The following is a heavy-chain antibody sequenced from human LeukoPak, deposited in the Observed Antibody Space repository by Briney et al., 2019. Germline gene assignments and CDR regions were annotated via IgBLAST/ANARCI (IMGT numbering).Heavy chain of an antibody. J-gene: IGHJ4*02. CDR2: IYHSGDT. V-gene: IGHV4-38-2*02. D-gene: IGHD5-24*01. CDR3: ARLYLPATRFDY. Sequence: ETLSLTCTVSGYSISSGYYWGWIRQPPGKGLEWIANIYHSGDTYYNPSLKSRVTISGDTSKNQFSLRLSSVTAADTAVYYCARLYLPATRFDYWGQGTLVTVSS. CDR1: GYSISSGYY.